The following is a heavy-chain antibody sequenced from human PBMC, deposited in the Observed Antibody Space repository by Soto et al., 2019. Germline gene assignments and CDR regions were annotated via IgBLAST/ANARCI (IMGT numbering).Heavy chain of an antibody. D-gene: IGHD2-15*01. CDR2: IQSGGPT. V-gene: IGHV3-66*01. J-gene: IGHJ6*04. CDR1: GFTVSSKY. Sequence: GGSLRLSCAASGFTVSSKYMSWVRQAPGKGLEWVSLIQSGGPTYYADSVKGRFTISRDTSENTLHLQMDSLRAEDTAVYYCARDDVLCDGGLCYGVSLDVWGKGTTVTVSS. CDR3: ARDDVLCDGGLCYGVSLDV.